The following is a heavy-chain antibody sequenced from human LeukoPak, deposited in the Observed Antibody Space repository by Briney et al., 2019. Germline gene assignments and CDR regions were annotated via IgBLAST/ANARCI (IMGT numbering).Heavy chain of an antibody. CDR2: ISNSGGST. D-gene: IGHD5-24*01. J-gene: IGHJ6*02. CDR3: AKVLQYYYYGMDV. V-gene: IGHV3-23*01. Sequence: GGSLRLSCAASGFTFSSYAMSWVRQAPGKGLEWVSAISNSGGSTYYADSVTGRFTISRDNSKNTLYQQMNSLRAEDTAVYYCAKVLQYYYYGMDVWGQGTTVTVSS. CDR1: GFTFSSYA.